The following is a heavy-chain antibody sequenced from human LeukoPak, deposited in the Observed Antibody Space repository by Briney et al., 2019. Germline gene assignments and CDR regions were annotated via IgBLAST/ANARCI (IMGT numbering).Heavy chain of an antibody. CDR3: AREPIVTAAIDYYYGMDV. J-gene: IGHJ6*02. V-gene: IGHV4-59*12. CDR2: VYYSGST. Sequence: PSETLSLTCTVSGGSISSYHWSWIRQPPGKGLEWIGYVYYSGSTNYNPSLKSRIPISVDSYKNQFSLKVRSVTAADTAVYYCAREPIVTAAIDYYYGMDVWGQGTPVTVSS. CDR1: GGSISSYH. D-gene: IGHD2-2*01.